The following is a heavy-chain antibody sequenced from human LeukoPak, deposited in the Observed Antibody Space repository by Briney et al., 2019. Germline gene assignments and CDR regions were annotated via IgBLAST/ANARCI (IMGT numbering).Heavy chain of an antibody. CDR2: ISYDGSNK. CDR1: GFTFSNYA. V-gene: IGHV3-30*04. J-gene: IGHJ4*02. CDR3: ARVYYYDRSGYYYWVLDY. D-gene: IGHD3-22*01. Sequence: GGSLRLSCAASGFTFSNYAIYWVRQAPGKGLEWVAVISYDGSNKYYADSVKGRFTIARDNSKNTLYLQVNSLRAEDTAVYYCARVYYYDRSGYYYWVLDYWGQGTLVTVSS.